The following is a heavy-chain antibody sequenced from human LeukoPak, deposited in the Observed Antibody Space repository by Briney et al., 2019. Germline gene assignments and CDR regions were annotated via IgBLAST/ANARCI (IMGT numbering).Heavy chain of an antibody. CDR1: GGSISSNSYY. Sequence: AETLSLTCIVSGGSISSNSYYWGWIRQPPGKGLEWIGYIYYSGSTNYNPSLRSRVTISVDTSNNQFSLKLSSVTTADTALYYCARGFGGWTHFDYWGQGTLVTVSS. V-gene: IGHV4-61*05. J-gene: IGHJ4*02. D-gene: IGHD6-19*01. CDR3: ARGFGGWTHFDY. CDR2: IYYSGST.